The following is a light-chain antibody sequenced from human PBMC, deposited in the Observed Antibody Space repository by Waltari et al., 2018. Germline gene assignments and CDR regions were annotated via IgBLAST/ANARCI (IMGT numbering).Light chain of an antibody. CDR3: SSYAGSNKYVL. V-gene: IGLV2-8*01. J-gene: IGLJ2*01. CDR1: SSDVGGYNS. CDR2: EVT. Sequence: QSALTQPPSASGSPGQSVTISCTGTSSDVGGYNSVSGYHQHPGKAPNLMIYEVTKRPSGVPDRFSGSKSGNTASLTVSGLQAEDEAGYYCSSYAGSNKYVLFGGGTKLTVL.